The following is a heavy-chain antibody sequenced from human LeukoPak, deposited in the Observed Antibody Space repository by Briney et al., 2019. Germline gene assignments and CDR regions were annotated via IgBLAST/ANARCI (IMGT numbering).Heavy chain of an antibody. CDR2: ISYDGSNK. CDR3: AKGEALDY. D-gene: IGHD1-26*01. J-gene: IGHJ4*02. Sequence: GGSLRLSCAASGFTFSSYGMHWVRQAPGKGLEWVAVISYDGSNKYYADSVKGRFTTSRDNSKNTLYLQMNSLRAEDTAVYYCAKGEALDYWGQGTLVTVSS. CDR1: GFTFSSYG. V-gene: IGHV3-30*18.